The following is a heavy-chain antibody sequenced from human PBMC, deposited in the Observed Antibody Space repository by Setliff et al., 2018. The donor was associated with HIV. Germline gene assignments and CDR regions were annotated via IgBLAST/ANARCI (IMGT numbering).Heavy chain of an antibody. J-gene: IGHJ4*02. Sequence: SETLSLTCTVSGGSINSTSYYWGWNRQPPGHGLEWNGSIYHTGNTYYTPSLQSRVTISIDTSKNQFTLRLSSVAAGATAVYYCARSIVPVASGYYYFEYWGQGTLVTVSS. CDR2: IYHTGNT. V-gene: IGHV4-39*01. CDR3: ARSIVPVASGYYYFEY. CDR1: GGSINSTSYY. D-gene: IGHD3-3*01.